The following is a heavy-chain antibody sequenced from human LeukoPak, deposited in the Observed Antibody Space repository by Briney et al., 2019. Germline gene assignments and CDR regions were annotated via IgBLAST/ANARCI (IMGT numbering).Heavy chain of an antibody. CDR1: GFAFSSYA. CDR2: ISGSGGST. D-gene: IGHD6-19*01. J-gene: IGHJ5*02. Sequence: GGSLRLSCAASGFAFSSYAMSWVRQAPGKGLEWVSAISGSGGSTYYADSVKGRFTISRDNSKNTLYLQMNSLRAEDTAVYYCAKGSGSGWYGWFAPWGQGTLVTVSS. V-gene: IGHV3-23*01. CDR3: AKGSGSGWYGWFAP.